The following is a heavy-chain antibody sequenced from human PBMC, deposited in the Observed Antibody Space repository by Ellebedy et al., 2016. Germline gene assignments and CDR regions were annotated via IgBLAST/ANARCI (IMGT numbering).Heavy chain of an antibody. V-gene: IGHV4-4*07. CDR2: IYTSGST. Sequence: GSLRLXCTVSGGSISSYYWSWIRQPAGKGLEWIGRIYTSGSTNYNPSLKSRVTMSVDTSKNQFSLKLSSVTAADTAVYYCARDLRRNGYNWFNPWGQGTLVTVSS. CDR3: ARDLRRNGYNWFNP. J-gene: IGHJ5*02. D-gene: IGHD5-24*01. CDR1: GGSISSYY.